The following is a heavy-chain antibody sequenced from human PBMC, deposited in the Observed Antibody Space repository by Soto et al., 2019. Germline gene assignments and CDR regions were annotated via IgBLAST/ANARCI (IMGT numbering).Heavy chain of an antibody. CDR1: GGSISSYY. D-gene: IGHD3-16*01. V-gene: IGHV4-59*01. CDR2: IYYSGST. J-gene: IGHJ4*02. Sequence: PSETLSLTCTVSGGSISSYYWSWIRQPPGKGLEWIGYIYYSGSTNYNPSLKSRVTISVDTSKNQFSLKLSSVTAADTAVYYCARGGGRGYPRYYFDYRGQGTLVTVSS. CDR3: ARGGGRGYPRYYFDY.